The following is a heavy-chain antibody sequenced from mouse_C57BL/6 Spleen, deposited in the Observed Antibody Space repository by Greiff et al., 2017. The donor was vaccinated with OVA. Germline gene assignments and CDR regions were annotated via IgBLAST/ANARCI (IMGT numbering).Heavy chain of an antibody. D-gene: IGHD1-1*01. J-gene: IGHJ1*03. CDR2: FYPGSGSI. CDR3: ARHEGDYYGSSSYWYFDV. V-gene: IGHV1-62-2*01. CDR1: GYTFTEYT. Sequence: QVQLKQSGAELVKPGASVKLSCKASGYTFTEYTIHWVKQRSGQGLEWIGWFYPGSGSIKYNEKFKDKATLTADKSSSTVYMELSRLTSEDSAVYFCARHEGDYYGSSSYWYFDVWGTGTTVTVSS.